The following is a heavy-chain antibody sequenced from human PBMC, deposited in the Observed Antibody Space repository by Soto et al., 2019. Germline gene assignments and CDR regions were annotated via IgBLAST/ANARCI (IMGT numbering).Heavy chain of an antibody. CDR2: NYPEDSDT. J-gene: IGHJ6*02. Sequence: GEYLMIYCQSSGYIFSYYWIAWVRQMPGRGLGWLWVNYPEDSDTKYSPSYQGRDPMSVDKHNTTVSLQLSNLSASHAAIYFCSSQRRVRAGCLLFHGLDVWGQGTPVTVSS. CDR1: GYIFSYYW. D-gene: IGHD6-19*01. CDR3: SSQRRVRAGCLLFHGLDV. V-gene: IGHV5-51*01.